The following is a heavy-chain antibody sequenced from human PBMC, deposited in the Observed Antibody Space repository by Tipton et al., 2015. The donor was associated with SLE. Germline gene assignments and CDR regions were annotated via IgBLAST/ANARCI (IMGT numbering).Heavy chain of an antibody. V-gene: IGHV4-38-2*01. CDR3: ARVYYYDSSGSLDY. D-gene: IGHD3-22*01. Sequence: TLSLTCAVSGYSISSGYYWGWIRQPPGKGLEWIGSIYQSGSTYYNPSLKSRVTISVDTSKNQFSLKLSSVTAADTAVYYCARVYYYDSSGSLDYWGQGTLVTVSS. J-gene: IGHJ4*02. CDR1: GYSISSGYY. CDR2: IYQSGST.